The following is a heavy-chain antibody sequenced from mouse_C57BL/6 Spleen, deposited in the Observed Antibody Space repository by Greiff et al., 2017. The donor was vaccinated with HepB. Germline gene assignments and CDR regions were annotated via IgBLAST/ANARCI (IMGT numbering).Heavy chain of an antibody. CDR3: ARTARIEY. CDR1: GYSITSGYG. CDR2: ISYSGST. J-gene: IGHJ2*01. D-gene: IGHD3-3*01. Sequence: EVKLQESGPGLVKPGQSLSLTCTVTGYSITSGYGWNWIRQFPGNKLEWMGYISYSGSTNYNPSLKSRISITRDTSKNQFFLQVNSVTTEDTAPYYCARTARIEYWGQGTTLTVSS. V-gene: IGHV3-2*02.